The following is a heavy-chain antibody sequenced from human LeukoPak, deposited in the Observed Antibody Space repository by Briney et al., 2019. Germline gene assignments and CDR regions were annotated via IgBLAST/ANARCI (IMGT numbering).Heavy chain of an antibody. V-gene: IGHV4-4*07. CDR3: AKGFYTDKTYFYFDN. CDR2: IYSSGTT. CDR1: GDSIIGYF. J-gene: IGHJ4*02. Sequence: SETLSLTCTVSGDSIIGYFWSWIRQPAGKGLEWIGRIYSSGTTYYNPSLKSRVTLSVDTSNNQFSLNLRSVTAADTAVYYCAKGFYTDKTYFYFDNWGQGTVVTVSS. D-gene: IGHD2-2*02.